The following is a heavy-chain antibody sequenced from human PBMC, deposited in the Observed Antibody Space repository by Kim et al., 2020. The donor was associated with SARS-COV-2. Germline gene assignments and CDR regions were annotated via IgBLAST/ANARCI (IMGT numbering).Heavy chain of an antibody. D-gene: IGHD1-26*01. V-gene: IGHV3-23*01. CDR3: AEGPSPRIVGGLFYFDN. Sequence: VRGRFTISRDDSKNRLYLYMDSLRAEDTAMYYCAEGPSPRIVGGLFYFDNWGQGTLVTVSS. J-gene: IGHJ4*02.